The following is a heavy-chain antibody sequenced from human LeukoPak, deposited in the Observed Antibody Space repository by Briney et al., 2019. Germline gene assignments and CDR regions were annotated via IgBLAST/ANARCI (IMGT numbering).Heavy chain of an antibody. CDR3: AWIYDSSGYYPSETAYYFDY. CDR2: IRYDGGNK. CDR1: GFTFSSFG. Sequence: GGSLTLSCAASGFTFSSFGMHWVRPAPGKGLEWVAFIRYDGGNKYHADSVKGRFTISRDNSKNTLYLQMNSLRAEDTAVYYCAWIYDSSGYYPSETAYYFDYWGQGTLVTVSS. J-gene: IGHJ4*02. V-gene: IGHV3-30*02. D-gene: IGHD3-22*01.